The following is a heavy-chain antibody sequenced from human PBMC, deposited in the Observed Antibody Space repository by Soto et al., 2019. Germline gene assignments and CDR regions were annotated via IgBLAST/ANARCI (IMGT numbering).Heavy chain of an antibody. D-gene: IGHD3-3*01. CDR1: GFTFSSYG. Sequence: SLRLSCAPSGFTFSSYGMHCVRQAPGKGLEWVAVIWYDGSNKYYADSVKGRFTISRDNSKNTLYLQMNSLRAEDTAVYYCARAHYDFWSEYYYGMDVWGQGTTVTVSS. J-gene: IGHJ6*02. V-gene: IGHV3-33*01. CDR2: IWYDGSNK. CDR3: ARAHYDFWSEYYYGMDV.